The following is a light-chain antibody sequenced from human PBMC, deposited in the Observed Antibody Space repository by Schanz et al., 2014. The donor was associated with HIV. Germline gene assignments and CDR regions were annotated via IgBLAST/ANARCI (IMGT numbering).Light chain of an antibody. J-gene: IGKJ3*01. CDR2: GAS. CDR3: QQYSSPIT. V-gene: IGKV3-20*01. Sequence: EIVLTQSPGTLSLSPGERGTLSCRASQSVKSNFIGWYQQKPGQAPRLLIFGASNRATGIPDRFSGGVSGTDFTLTISRVEPEDFALYYCQQYSSPITFGPGTTVDIK. CDR1: QSVKSNF.